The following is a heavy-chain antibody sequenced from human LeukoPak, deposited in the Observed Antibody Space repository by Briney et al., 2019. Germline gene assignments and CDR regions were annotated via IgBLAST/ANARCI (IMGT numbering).Heavy chain of an antibody. V-gene: IGHV3-7*01. Sequence: GGSLRLSCAASGFTFSSYWMSWVRQAPGKGLEWVANIKQDVSEKYYVDSVKDRVTISRYNAKNSLYLQMNRLRAEDTAVYYCARELGSYYTTRSYDAFDIWGQRTMVTVSS. CDR1: GFTFSSYW. CDR3: ARELGSYYTTRSYDAFDI. D-gene: IGHD3-10*01. CDR2: IKQDVSEK. J-gene: IGHJ3*02.